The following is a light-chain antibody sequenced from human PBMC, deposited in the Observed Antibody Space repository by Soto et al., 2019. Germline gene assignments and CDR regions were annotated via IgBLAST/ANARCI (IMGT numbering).Light chain of an antibody. CDR1: QSISSW. CDR3: QQYNSYSRWT. Sequence: DIQMTQSPSTLSASVGDRVTITCRASQSISSWLAWYQQKPGKAPKLLIYDASSLESGVPSRFSGSGSGTEFTLTISSLQPDDFATYYCQQYNSYSRWTFSQGTKVEIK. CDR2: DAS. J-gene: IGKJ1*01. V-gene: IGKV1-5*01.